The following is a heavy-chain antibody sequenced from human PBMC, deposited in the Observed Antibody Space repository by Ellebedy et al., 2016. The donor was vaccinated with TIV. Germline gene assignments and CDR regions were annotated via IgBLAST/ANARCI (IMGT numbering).Heavy chain of an antibody. Sequence: AASVKVSCKASGGTFSSYAISWARQAPGQGREWMGRSIPILGIANYAQKFQGRSTITADKSTSTAYMEPSSRRSEDTAVYYCARDRDSSSWYFGGYYYYGMDVWGQGTTVTVSS. J-gene: IGHJ6*02. CDR2: SIPILGIA. D-gene: IGHD6-13*01. CDR1: GGTFSSYA. CDR3: ARDRDSSSWYFGGYYYYGMDV. V-gene: IGHV1-69*04.